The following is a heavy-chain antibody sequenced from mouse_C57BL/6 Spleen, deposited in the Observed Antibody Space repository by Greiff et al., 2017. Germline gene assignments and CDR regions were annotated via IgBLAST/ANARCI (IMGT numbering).Heavy chain of an antibody. J-gene: IGHJ4*01. CDR1: GYAFTNYL. CDR3: ARYHYGNGDCNYAMAY. Sequence: VKLMESGAELVRPGTSVKVSCKASGYAFTNYLIEWVKQRPGQGLEWIGVINPGSGGTTYNEKFKGKATLTADKSSSTAYMQLSSLTSADSAVYFCARYHYGNGDCNYAMAYWGKGTSVTVSS. CDR2: INPGSGGT. D-gene: IGHD1-1*01. V-gene: IGHV1-54*01.